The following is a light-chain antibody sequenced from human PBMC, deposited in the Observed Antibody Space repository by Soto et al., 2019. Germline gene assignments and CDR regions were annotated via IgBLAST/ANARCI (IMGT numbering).Light chain of an antibody. CDR3: KQNGSACRT. CDR2: GAS. Sequence: EIVVAQSPGTQSLSPGERGSLSCRASQSVSSSYLAWYQQKPGQAPRLLIDGASSRATGIPDRFSGSGSGTDFTVTTISREAEDFAFVYCKQNGSACRTCGQETKVDI. CDR1: QSVSSSY. V-gene: IGKV3-20*01. J-gene: IGKJ1*01.